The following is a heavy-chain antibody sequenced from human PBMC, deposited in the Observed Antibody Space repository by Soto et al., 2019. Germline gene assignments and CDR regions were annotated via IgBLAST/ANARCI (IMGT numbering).Heavy chain of an antibody. Sequence: SETLSLTCSVSGGSISSSGYYCSWIRQHPGKGLEWLGYVSYSGSTSYNPSLKSRLTISLDTSKNQFSLKLTSVSAADTAVYYCASSPVSTYFDYWGQGTLVTVS. V-gene: IGHV4-31*03. CDR1: GGSISSSGYY. J-gene: IGHJ4*02. CDR3: ASSPVSTYFDY. D-gene: IGHD3-16*01. CDR2: VSYSGST.